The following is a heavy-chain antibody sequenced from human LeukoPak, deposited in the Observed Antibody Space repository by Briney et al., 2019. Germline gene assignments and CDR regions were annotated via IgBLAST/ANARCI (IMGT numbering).Heavy chain of an antibody. D-gene: IGHD3-10*01. J-gene: IGHJ4*02. V-gene: IGHV4-59*08. CDR2: IHYRGSP. CDR3: ARHNKTPTYYYGSGSYFDS. CDR1: GGSINTYY. Sequence: PSETLSLTCTVPGGSINTYYWSWIRQPPGKGLEWMGNIHYRGSPNYNPPLKSRVTISVDTSTNQFSLKLRSVTAADTAVYYCARHNKTPTYYYGSGSYFDSWGQGTLVTVSS.